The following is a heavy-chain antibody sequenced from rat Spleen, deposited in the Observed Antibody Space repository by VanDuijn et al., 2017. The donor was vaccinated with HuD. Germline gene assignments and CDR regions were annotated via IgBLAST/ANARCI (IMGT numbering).Heavy chain of an antibody. CDR2: IRHSGADT. CDR1: GFSFSAFP. D-gene: IGHD1-9*01. Sequence: EVQLVESGGGLVQPGRSMKLSCAASGFSFSAFPMAWVRQAPTKGLEWVATIRHSGADTYYRDSVKGRFTISRDNAKSTLCLQMNSLRSEDTATYYCTRDRTYYGFTLDYWGQGVMVTVSS. V-gene: IGHV5-46*01. J-gene: IGHJ2*01. CDR3: TRDRTYYGFTLDY.